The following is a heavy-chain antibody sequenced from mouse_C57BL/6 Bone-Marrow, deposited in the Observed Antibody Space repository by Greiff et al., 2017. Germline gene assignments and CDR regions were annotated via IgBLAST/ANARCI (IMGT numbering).Heavy chain of an antibody. Sequence: EVQLQQSGPELVKPGASVKISCKASGYTFTDYYMNWVKQSHGKSLEWIGDINPNNGGTSYNQKFKGKATLTVDKSSSTAYMELRSLTSEDSAVYYCARLKGWLPSFAYWGQGTLVTVSA. CDR3: ARLKGWLPSFAY. J-gene: IGHJ3*01. D-gene: IGHD2-3*01. CDR1: GYTFTDYY. CDR2: INPNNGGT. V-gene: IGHV1-26*01.